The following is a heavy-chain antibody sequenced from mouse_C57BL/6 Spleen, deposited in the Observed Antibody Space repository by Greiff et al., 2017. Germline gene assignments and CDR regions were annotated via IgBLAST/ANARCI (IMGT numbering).Heavy chain of an antibody. D-gene: IGHD2-5*01. CDR2: IYPGDGDT. J-gene: IGHJ3*01. CDR3: ARSRDSNSVAY. Sequence: VQLQQSGPELVKPGASVKISCKASGYAFSSSWMNWVKQRPGTGLEWIGRIYPGDGDTNYNGKFKGKATLTADKSSSTAYMQLSSLTSEESAVSFCARSRDSNSVAYWCQGTLVTVSA. CDR1: GYAFSSSW. V-gene: IGHV1-82*01.